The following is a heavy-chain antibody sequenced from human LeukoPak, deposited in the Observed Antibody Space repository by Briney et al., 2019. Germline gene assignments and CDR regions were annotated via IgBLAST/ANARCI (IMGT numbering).Heavy chain of an antibody. J-gene: IGHJ4*02. CDR1: GGSISNTNW. CDR3: SKENGAFSPFGY. V-gene: IGHV4-4*02. Sequence: SGTLSLTCGVSGGSISNTNWWSWVRQPPGQGLEWIGEISLTGLTHYNPSLESRVPVSLAKSKNQLSLNLTSVTAAHRAVYYCSKENGAFSPFGYWGEGTLVT. D-gene: IGHD2-8*01. CDR2: ISLTGLT.